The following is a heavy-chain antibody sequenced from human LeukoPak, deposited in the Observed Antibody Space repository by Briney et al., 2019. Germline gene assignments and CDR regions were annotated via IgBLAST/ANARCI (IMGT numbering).Heavy chain of an antibody. CDR2: IYNSGST. D-gene: IGHD4-17*01. V-gene: IGHV3-66*01. CDR3: ASAGVGDYVNY. Sequence: GGSLRLSCAASKFTVSSNHMSWVRQAPGKGLEWVSVIYNSGSTYYADSVKGRFIISRDNSKNTLFLQMNSLRAEDTAVYYCASAGVGDYVNYWGQGTLVTVSS. J-gene: IGHJ4*02. CDR1: KFTVSSNH.